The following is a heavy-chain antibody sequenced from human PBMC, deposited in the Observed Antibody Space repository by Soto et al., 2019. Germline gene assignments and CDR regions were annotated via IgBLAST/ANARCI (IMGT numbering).Heavy chain of an antibody. CDR2: ISAYNGNT. V-gene: IGHV1-18*01. J-gene: IGHJ5*02. CDR3: ARTDTAAAGSWFDP. Sequence: XVKVSYKASGYTFTSWGIRCVRQAPGQGLEWMGWISAYNGNTNYAQKLQGRVTMTTDTSTSTAYMELRSLRSDDTAVYYCARTDTAAAGSWFDPWAQGTLVTVSS. D-gene: IGHD6-13*01. CDR1: GYTFTSWG.